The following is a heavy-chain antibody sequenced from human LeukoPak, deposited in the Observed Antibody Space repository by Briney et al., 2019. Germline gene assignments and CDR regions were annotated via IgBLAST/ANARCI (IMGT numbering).Heavy chain of an antibody. V-gene: IGHV3-23*01. J-gene: IGHJ4*02. Sequence: GGSLRLSCAASGFTVYNNGLSWFRQAPGKGLEWVSDISGGGNTYYAESVKGRFTISRDNSKNTLYLQMNSLRAEDTALYYASGHGSSSYWGQGTLVAVSS. CDR1: GFTVYNNG. CDR3: SGHGSSSY. D-gene: IGHD6-13*01. CDR2: ISGGGNT.